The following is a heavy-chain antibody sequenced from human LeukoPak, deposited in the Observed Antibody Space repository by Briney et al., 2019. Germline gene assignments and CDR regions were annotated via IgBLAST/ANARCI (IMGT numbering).Heavy chain of an antibody. CDR3: ALLLYRLYLWFDS. CDR1: GASISSNSFY. J-gene: IGHJ5*01. V-gene: IGHV4-39*01. D-gene: IGHD2-21*01. CDR2: IYYNGDT. Sequence: SETLSLTCTVPGASISSNSFYWGWIRQPPGKGLEWIGTIYYNGDTFYNPSLKSRVTMSVDTSASQFSLRLPSVTAADTAVYYCALLLYRLYLWFDSCGRGTLVSVSS.